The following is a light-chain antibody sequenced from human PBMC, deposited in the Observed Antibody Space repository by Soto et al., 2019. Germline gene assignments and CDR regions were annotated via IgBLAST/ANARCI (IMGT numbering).Light chain of an antibody. CDR1: SSDIGSYNL. Sequence: QSALTQPASVSGSPGQSITISCTGTSSDIGSYNLVSWYQQHPGKAPKLMIYEDTKWPSGVSNRFSGSKSGNTASLTISGLQAEDEADYYCCSYAGTGTLLFGGGTQLTVL. CDR3: CSYAGTGTLL. V-gene: IGLV2-23*01. J-gene: IGLJ2*01. CDR2: EDT.